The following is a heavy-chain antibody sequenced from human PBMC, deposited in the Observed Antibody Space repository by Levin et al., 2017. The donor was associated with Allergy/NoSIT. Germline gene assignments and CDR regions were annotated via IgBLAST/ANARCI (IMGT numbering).Heavy chain of an antibody. Sequence: GGSLRLSCAASGFTFSSYWMSWVRQAPGKGLEWVANIKQDGSEKYYVDSVKGRFTISRDNAMKSLYLQMNSLRAEDTAVYYCARDGQDGDYGTYYYYYGVDVWGQGTTVTVSS. D-gene: IGHD4-17*01. CDR3: ARDGQDGDYGTYYYYYGVDV. J-gene: IGHJ6*02. V-gene: IGHV3-7*01. CDR1: GFTFSSYW. CDR2: IKQDGSEK.